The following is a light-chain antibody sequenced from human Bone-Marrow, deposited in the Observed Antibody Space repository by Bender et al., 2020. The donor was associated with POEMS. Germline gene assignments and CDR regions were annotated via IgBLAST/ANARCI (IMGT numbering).Light chain of an antibody. CDR2: DVS. CDR3: SSYTASSTLNVV. CDR1: SSDVGGYNY. J-gene: IGLJ2*01. V-gene: IGLV2-14*03. Sequence: QSALTQPASVSGSPGQSITISCTGTSSDVGGYNYVSWYQQYPGKAPKLMIFDVSNRPSGVSNRFSGSKSDNTASLTISGLQAEDEATYYCSSYTASSTLNVVFGGGTKLTVL.